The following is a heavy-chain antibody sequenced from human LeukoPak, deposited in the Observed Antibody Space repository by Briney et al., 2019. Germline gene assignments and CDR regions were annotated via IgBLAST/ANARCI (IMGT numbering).Heavy chain of an antibody. D-gene: IGHD1-1*01. V-gene: IGHV3-23*01. CDR1: GFTFSSYG. CDR2: ISGSGGST. J-gene: IGHJ4*02. Sequence: PGGSLRLSCAASGFTFSSYGMSWVRQAPGKGLEWVSAISGSGGSTYYADSVKGRFTISRDNSKNTLYLQMISLRAEDTALYYCAKGQETESRLDSWGQGTLVTVSS. CDR3: AKGQETESRLDS.